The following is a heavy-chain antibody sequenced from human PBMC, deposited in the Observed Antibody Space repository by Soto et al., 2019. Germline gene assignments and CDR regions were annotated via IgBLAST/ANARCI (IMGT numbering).Heavy chain of an antibody. D-gene: IGHD6-13*01. CDR3: ARDPQPIATAGIHYFDY. Sequence: EVQLVESGGGLVQPGGSLRLSCAASGFTFSSYSMNWVRQAPGKGLEWVSYISGRTSFIYYTDSVKGRFTISRDNAKNSLHLQMNSLRAEDTAVYYCARDPQPIATAGIHYFDYWGQGTLVTVSS. J-gene: IGHJ4*02. CDR2: ISGRTSFI. CDR1: GFTFSSYS. V-gene: IGHV3-48*01.